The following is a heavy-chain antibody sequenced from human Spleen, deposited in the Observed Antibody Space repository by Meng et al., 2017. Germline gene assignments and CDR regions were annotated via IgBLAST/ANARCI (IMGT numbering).Heavy chain of an antibody. CDR3: ARDEDISAAGKLFGDY. D-gene: IGHD6-13*01. V-gene: IGHV1-2*06. J-gene: IGHJ4*02. Sequence: ASVKVSCKASGYTFTDYYIHWVRQAPGQGLEWMGRINPSSGGTHYAQKFQGRVTMTGDTSISTAYMDLSGLRSDDTAVYYCARDEDISAAGKLFGDYWGQGTLVTVSS. CDR2: INPSSGGT. CDR1: GYTFTDYY.